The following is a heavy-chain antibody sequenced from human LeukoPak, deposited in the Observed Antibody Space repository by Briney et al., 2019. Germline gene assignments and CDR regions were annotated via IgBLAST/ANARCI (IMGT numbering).Heavy chain of an antibody. CDR2: ISWNSGSI. V-gene: IGHV3-9*01. D-gene: IGHD6-19*01. CDR3: AYIYSSGWWPPLDY. J-gene: IGHJ4*02. CDR1: GFTFDDYA. Sequence: GGSLRLSCAASGFTFDDYAMHWVRQAPGKGLEWVSGISWNSGSIGYADSVKGRFTISRDNSKNTLYLQMNSLRAEDTAVYYCAYIYSSGWWPPLDYWGQGTLVTVSS.